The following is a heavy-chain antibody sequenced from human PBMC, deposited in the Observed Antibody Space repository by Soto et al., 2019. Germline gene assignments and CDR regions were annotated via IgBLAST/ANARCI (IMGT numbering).Heavy chain of an antibody. D-gene: IGHD3-3*01. CDR1: GFSLTTSGVG. CDR3: AHRVLRTVFGLVTTTAIYFVF. J-gene: IGHJ4*02. V-gene: IGHV2-5*02. Sequence: QITLNESGPTVVRPTETLTLTCSFSGFSLTTSGVGVGWIRQSPGKAPEWLALIYWDDDKRYSSSLKSRLTITQDTSKNQVLLTVSDLKPTDTATYYCAHRVLRTVFGLVTTTAIYFVFWGQGTPVAVPS. CDR2: IYWDDDK.